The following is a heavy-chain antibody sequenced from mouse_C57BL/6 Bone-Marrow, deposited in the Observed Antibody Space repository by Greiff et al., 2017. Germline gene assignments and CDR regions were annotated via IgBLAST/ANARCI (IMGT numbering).Heavy chain of an antibody. J-gene: IGHJ4*01. CDR1: GFTFSDAW. D-gene: IGHD2-4*01. V-gene: IGHV6-6*01. CDR3: TRIYYDYDVDY. Sequence: EVKVVESGGGLVQPGGSMKLSCAASGFTFSDAWMDWVRPSPAKGLEWVAEIRNKANNHATYYAESVKGRFTISRDDSKSSVYLQMNSLRAEDTGIYYCTRIYYDYDVDYWGQGTSVTVSS. CDR2: IRNKANNHAT.